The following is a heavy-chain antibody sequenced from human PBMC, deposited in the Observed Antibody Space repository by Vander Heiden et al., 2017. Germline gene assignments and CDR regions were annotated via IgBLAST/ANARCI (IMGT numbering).Heavy chain of an antibody. D-gene: IGHD2-2*03. CDR3: ARELDNTFYFGY. V-gene: IGHV1-46*03. J-gene: IGHJ4*02. CDR1: EHTFTTNN. CDR2: IWPSGSRT. Sequence: QVQLVQSGAEVKKPGASVKVPCKASEHTFTTNNIHWVRQAPGQGLGWMGIIWPSGSRTGYAQKFQGRITVTRDTSTSTVYMELSSLRSEDAAVYYCARELDNTFYFGYWGQGALVTVSS.